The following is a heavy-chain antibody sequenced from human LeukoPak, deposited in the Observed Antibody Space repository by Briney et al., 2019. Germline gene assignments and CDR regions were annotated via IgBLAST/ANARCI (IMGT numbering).Heavy chain of an antibody. V-gene: IGHV4-34*01. D-gene: IGHD5-18*01. J-gene: IGHJ4*02. CDR3: ARGRGGYSYARFLDY. CDR1: GGSFSGYY. CDR2: INHSGST. Sequence: PSETLSLTCAVYGGSFSGYYWSWIRQPPGKGLEWIGEINHSGSTNYNPSLKSRVTISVDTSKNQFSLKLSSVTAADTAVYYCARGRGGYSYARFLDYWGQGTLVTVSS.